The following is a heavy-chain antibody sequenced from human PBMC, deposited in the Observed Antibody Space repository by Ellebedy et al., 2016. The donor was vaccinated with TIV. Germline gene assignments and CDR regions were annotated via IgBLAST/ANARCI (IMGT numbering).Heavy chain of an antibody. D-gene: IGHD3-10*01. CDR1: GFTFSSYA. CDR3: ARDDYYGSGSYYRNAFDI. J-gene: IGHJ3*02. CDR2: ISGSGGST. Sequence: GESLKISCAASGFTFSSYAMSWVRQAPGKGLEWVSAISGSGGSTYYADSVKGRFTISRDNSKNTLYLQMNSLRAEDTAVYYCARDDYYGSGSYYRNAFDIWGQGTMVTVSS. V-gene: IGHV3-23*01.